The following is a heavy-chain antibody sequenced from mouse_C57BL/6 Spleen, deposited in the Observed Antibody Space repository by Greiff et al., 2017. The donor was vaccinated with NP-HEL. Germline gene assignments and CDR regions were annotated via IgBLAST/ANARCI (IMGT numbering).Heavy chain of an antibody. Sequence: QVQLQQPGAELVMPGASVKLSCKASGYTFTSYWMHWVKQRPGQGLEWIGEIDPSDSYTNYNQKFKGKSTLTVDKSSSTAYMQLSSLTSEDSAVYYCARRYYGYDEGFDDWGQGTTLTVSS. D-gene: IGHD2-2*01. V-gene: IGHV1-69*01. J-gene: IGHJ2*01. CDR3: ARRYYGYDEGFDD. CDR1: GYTFTSYW. CDR2: IDPSDSYT.